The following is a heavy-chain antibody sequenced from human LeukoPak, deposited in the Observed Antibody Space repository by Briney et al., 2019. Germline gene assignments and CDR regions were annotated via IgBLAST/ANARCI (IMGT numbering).Heavy chain of an antibody. D-gene: IGHD2-15*01. J-gene: IGHJ4*02. CDR1: GFTFSSYA. CDR2: ISGSGGST. CDR3: ANGYCSGGSCYLPFDY. V-gene: IGHV3-23*01. Sequence: GGSLRLSCAASGFTFSSYAMSWVRQAPGKGLEWVSAISGSGGSTYYADSVKGRFTISRDNSKNTLYLQMNSLRAEDTAVYYCANGYCSGGSCYLPFDYWGQGTLVTVSS.